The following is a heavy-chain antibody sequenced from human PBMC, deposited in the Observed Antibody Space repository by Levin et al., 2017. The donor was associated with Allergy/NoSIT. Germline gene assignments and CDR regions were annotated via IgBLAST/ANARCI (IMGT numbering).Heavy chain of an antibody. CDR2: IKQDGSEK. J-gene: IGHJ4*02. V-gene: IGHV3-7*04. Sequence: GGSLRLSCAASGFTFSSYWMSWVRQAPGKGLEWVANIKQDGSEKYYVDSVKGRFTISRDNAKNSLYLQMNSLRAEDTAVYYCARDLRGYSGYDWGYFDYWGQGTLVTVSS. D-gene: IGHD5-12*01. CDR3: ARDLRGYSGYDWGYFDY. CDR1: GFTFSSYW.